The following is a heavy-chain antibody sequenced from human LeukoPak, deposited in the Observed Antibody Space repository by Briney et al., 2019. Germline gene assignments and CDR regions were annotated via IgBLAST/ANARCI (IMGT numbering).Heavy chain of an antibody. CDR1: GLTVSSNF. V-gene: IGHV3-15*01. J-gene: IGHJ4*02. CDR2: IKNKRDGETT. CDR3: TTDSQRSTYYYEFDY. D-gene: IGHD3-10*01. Sequence: GGSLRLSCAATGLTVSSNFMSWVRQAPGKGLEWVGRIKNKRDGETTDYAEPVKGRFTISRDDSKATVYLQMISLKSEDTAVYYCTTDSQRSTYYYEFDYXXXXTLVTVSS.